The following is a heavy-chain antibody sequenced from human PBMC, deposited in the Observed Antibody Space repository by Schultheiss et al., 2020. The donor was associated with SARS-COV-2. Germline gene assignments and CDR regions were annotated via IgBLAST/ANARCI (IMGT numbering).Heavy chain of an antibody. CDR2: IYHSGST. V-gene: IGHV4-4*02. CDR3: ARLSVEMATIRAPYYFDY. J-gene: IGHJ4*02. CDR1: GGSISSSNW. Sequence: SETLSLTCAVSGGSISSSNWWSWVRQPPGKGLEWIGEIYHSGSTNYNPSLKSRVTISVDTSKNQFSLKLSSVTAADTAVYYCARLSVEMATIRAPYYFDYWGQGTLVTVSS. D-gene: IGHD5-24*01.